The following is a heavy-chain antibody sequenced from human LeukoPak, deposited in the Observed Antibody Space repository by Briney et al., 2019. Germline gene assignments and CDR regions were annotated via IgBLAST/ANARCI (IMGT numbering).Heavy chain of an antibody. CDR2: VHYSGNT. CDR1: GGSISSSSYY. J-gene: IGHJ4*02. V-gene: IGHV4-61*05. CDR3: ARLYGSGSTPFDY. Sequence: SETLSLTCTVSGGSISSSSYYWGWIRQPPGKGLEWLGYVHYSGNTNYNPSLKSRVTISVETSNNNFFLQLNFVTAADTAVYYCARLYGSGSTPFDYWGQGVLVTVSS. D-gene: IGHD3-10*01.